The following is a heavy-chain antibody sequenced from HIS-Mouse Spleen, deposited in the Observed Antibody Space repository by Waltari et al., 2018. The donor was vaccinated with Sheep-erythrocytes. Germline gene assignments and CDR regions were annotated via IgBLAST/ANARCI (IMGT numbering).Heavy chain of an antibody. J-gene: IGHJ4*02. V-gene: IGHV1-2*02. CDR2: INPNKGGT. CDR1: GYTFTGYY. D-gene: IGHD3-10*01. Sequence: QVQLVQSGAEVKKPGASVKVSCKASGYTFTGYYMHWVRQAPGQGLEWMGWINPNKGGTNYAQKFQGRVPMTRETSISTAYMELSRLRSDDTAVYYCASGVIPYGSGSYFLDYWGQGTLVTVSS. CDR3: ASGVIPYGSGSYFLDY.